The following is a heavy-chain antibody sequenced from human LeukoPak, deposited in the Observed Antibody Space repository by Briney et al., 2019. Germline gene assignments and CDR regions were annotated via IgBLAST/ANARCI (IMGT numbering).Heavy chain of an antibody. CDR1: GFIFDDFI. Sequence: GGSLRLSCEASGFIFDDFIMFWVRQRPGKGLEWVAGITWDDYKIDYADSVKGRFTISRDNAKNSLSLQMTRVRPEDTALYYCVKGYSSSWSGYFDSWGQGTLVTVSS. CDR2: ITWDDYKI. CDR3: VKGYSSSWSGYFDS. V-gene: IGHV3-9*01. J-gene: IGHJ4*02. D-gene: IGHD2-2*01.